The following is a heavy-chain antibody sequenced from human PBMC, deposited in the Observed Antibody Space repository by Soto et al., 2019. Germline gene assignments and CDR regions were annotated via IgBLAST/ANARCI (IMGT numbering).Heavy chain of an antibody. CDR2: IIPIFGTA. CDR1: GGTFSSYA. D-gene: IGHD4-17*01. V-gene: IGHV1-69*12. Sequence: QVQLVQSGAEVKKPGSSVKVSCKASGGTFSSYAISWVRQAPGQGLEWMGGIIPIFGTANYAQKFQGRVTITADESTSTAYMELSSLRSEDTAVYYCARNDYGDYDALGAFDIWGQGTMVTVSS. CDR3: ARNDYGDYDALGAFDI. J-gene: IGHJ3*02.